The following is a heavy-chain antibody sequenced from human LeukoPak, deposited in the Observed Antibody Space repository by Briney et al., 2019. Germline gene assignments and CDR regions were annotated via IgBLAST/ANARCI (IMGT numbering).Heavy chain of an antibody. Sequence: GGSLRLSCAASGFTFSSYGMHWVRQAPGKGLEWVAVIWYDGSNKYYADSVKGRFTISRDNSKNTLYLQMNSLRAEDTAVYYCAKILPMCSSSWQVSIDYWGQGTLVTVSS. D-gene: IGHD6-13*01. CDR1: GFTFSSYG. CDR3: AKILPMCSSSWQVSIDY. V-gene: IGHV3-33*06. CDR2: IWYDGSNK. J-gene: IGHJ4*02.